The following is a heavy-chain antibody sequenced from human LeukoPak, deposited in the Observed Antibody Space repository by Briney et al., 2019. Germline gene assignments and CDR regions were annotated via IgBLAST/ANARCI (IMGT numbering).Heavy chain of an antibody. CDR2: IYHSGST. J-gene: IGHJ1*01. Sequence: PSETLSLTCTVSGGSISTYYWNWIRQPPGKGLEWIGYIYHSGSTNYNPSLQSRVTISVDASKNQFSLNLNSVTAADTAVYYCARGGAARLHFQNWGQGTLVTVSS. CDR3: ARGGAARLHFQN. CDR1: GGSISTYY. V-gene: IGHV4-59*01. D-gene: IGHD6-6*01.